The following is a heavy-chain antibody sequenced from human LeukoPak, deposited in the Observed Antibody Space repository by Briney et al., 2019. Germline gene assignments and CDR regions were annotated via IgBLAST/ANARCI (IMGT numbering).Heavy chain of an antibody. J-gene: IGHJ4*02. CDR1: GFTFSSYA. CDR2: ISGSGGST. D-gene: IGHD2-15*01. CDR3: AKDRGGWRAFDY. Sequence: GGSLRLSCAASGFTFSSYAMSWVRQAPGKGLEWVSAISGSGGSTYYADSVKGRFTIPRDNSKNTLYLQMNSLRAEDTAVYYCAKDRGGWRAFDYWGQGTLVTVSS. V-gene: IGHV3-23*01.